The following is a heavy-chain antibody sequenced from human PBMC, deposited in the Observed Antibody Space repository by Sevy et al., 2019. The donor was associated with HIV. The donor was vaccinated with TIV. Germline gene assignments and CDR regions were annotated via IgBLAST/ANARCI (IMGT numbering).Heavy chain of an antibody. D-gene: IGHD3-10*02. Sequence: GGSLRLSCAASGFAFSTYSMNWVRQAPGKGLEWVSSISGSGSYIYYADSVQGRIAISRDNAKSSLYLQMNSLRAEDTAVYYCVREAANVRYFDYWGQGTLVTVSS. CDR3: VREAANVRYFDY. J-gene: IGHJ4*02. CDR1: GFAFSTYS. V-gene: IGHV3-21*01. CDR2: ISGSGSYI.